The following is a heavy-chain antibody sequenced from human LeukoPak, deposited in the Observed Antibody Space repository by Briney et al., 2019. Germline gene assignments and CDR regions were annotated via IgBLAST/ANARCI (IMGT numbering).Heavy chain of an antibody. Sequence: SETLSLTCTVSGGPISSSSYYWGWIRQPPGKGLDRIGSIYYSGSTYYNPSLKSRVTISVDTSKNQFSLKLSSVTAADTAVYYCARMFHAQGYYYYGMDVWGQGTTVTVSS. CDR2: IYYSGST. D-gene: IGHD2/OR15-2a*01. CDR3: ARMFHAQGYYYYGMDV. J-gene: IGHJ6*01. V-gene: IGHV4-39*01. CDR1: GGPISSSSYY.